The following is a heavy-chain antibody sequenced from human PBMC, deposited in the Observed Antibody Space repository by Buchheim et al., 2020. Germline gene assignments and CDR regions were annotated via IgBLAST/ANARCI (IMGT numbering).Heavy chain of an antibody. CDR1: GFTFSNHG. CDR3: VGGLLRSLEWLFVP. D-gene: IGHD3-3*01. CDR2: ISFDGTNT. Sequence: QVQLVESGGGVVQPGRSLRLSCAASGFTFSNHGMYWVRQAPGKGLQWVALISFDGTNTSYADSFMGRFTVSRDNSKNTLYLQMNRRRLEDTAVYYCVGGLLRSLEWLFVPWGQGT. J-gene: IGHJ5*02. V-gene: IGHV3-30*03.